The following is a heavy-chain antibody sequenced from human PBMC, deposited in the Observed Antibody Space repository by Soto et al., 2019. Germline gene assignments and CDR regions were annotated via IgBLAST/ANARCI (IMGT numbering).Heavy chain of an antibody. CDR3: AKVQQWLEDD. CDR1: GFTFSSYA. CDR2: ISGSGDST. Sequence: GGSLRLSCVASGFTFSSYAMSWVRQAPGKGLEWVSTISGSGDSTYYADSVKGRFTISRDNSKNTLYLQMNSLRAEDTAVYYCAKVQQWLEDDWGQGTMVTVSS. D-gene: IGHD6-19*01. J-gene: IGHJ3*01. V-gene: IGHV3-23*01.